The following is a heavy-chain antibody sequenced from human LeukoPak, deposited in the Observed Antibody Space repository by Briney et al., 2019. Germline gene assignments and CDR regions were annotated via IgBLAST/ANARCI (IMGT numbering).Heavy chain of an antibody. CDR3: ARAYDAFDI. V-gene: IGHV3-69-1*01. Sequence: GGSLRLSCTASGFTFGDYAMSWVRQAPGKGLEWVSVIYSSDKTYYIDSVKGRFTISRDNAKNSLYLQMNSLRAEDTAVYYCARAYDAFDIWGQGTMVTVSS. CDR2: IYSSDKT. J-gene: IGHJ3*02. CDR1: GFTFGDYA.